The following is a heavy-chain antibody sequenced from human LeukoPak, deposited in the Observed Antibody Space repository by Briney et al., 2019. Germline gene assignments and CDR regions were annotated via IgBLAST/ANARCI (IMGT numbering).Heavy chain of an antibody. D-gene: IGHD1-1*01. Sequence: SETLSLTCAVYGGSFSGYYWSWIRQPPGKGLEWIGEINHSGSTNYNPSLKSRVTISVDTSKNQFSLKLSSVTAADTAVYYCARDRRTPYYGMDVRGQGTTVTVSS. CDR1: GGSFSGYY. V-gene: IGHV4-34*01. J-gene: IGHJ6*02. CDR3: ARDRRTPYYGMDV. CDR2: INHSGST.